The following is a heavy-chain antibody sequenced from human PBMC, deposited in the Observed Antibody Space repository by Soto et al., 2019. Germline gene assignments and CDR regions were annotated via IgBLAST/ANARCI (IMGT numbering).Heavy chain of an antibody. Sequence: EVQLVESGGGLVQPGGSLRLSCAASGFTFSSYWMSWVRQAPVKGLEWVGNIKQDGSEKNYVDFVEGRFTISRDNADNSLYLQMNSLRAEDTAVYYCARIASAGRGWDVWGQGTTVVGSS. CDR2: IKQDGSEK. V-gene: IGHV3-7*01. J-gene: IGHJ6*02. CDR1: GFTFSSYW. D-gene: IGHD6-13*01. CDR3: ARIASAGRGWDV.